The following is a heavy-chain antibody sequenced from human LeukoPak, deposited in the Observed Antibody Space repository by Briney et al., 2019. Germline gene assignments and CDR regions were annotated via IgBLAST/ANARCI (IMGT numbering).Heavy chain of an antibody. CDR3: AKFPTPSGSYSY. J-gene: IGHJ4*02. CDR2: ISYDGSNK. D-gene: IGHD1-26*01. V-gene: IGHV3-30*18. CDR1: GFTFSSYG. Sequence: GRSLRLSCAASGFTFSSYGMHWVRQAPGKGLEWVAVISYDGSNKYYADSVKGRFTISRDNSKNTLYLQMNSLRAEDTAVYYCAKFPTPSGSYSYWGQGTLVTVSS.